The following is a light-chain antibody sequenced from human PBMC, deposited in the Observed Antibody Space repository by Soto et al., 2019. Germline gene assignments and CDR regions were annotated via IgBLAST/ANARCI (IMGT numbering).Light chain of an antibody. V-gene: IGKV2-30*01. CDR2: RAS. CDR1: QSLVYSDGIAY. Sequence: DVVMTQSPLSLPVTLGQPASISCRSSQSLVYSDGIAYLNWFHQRPGQSPRRLIYRASNRDSGVADRFSGSGSGTDFTLKISRVEAEDVGVYYCMQGRHWPPTFGPGTKVEIK. CDR3: MQGRHWPPT. J-gene: IGKJ1*01.